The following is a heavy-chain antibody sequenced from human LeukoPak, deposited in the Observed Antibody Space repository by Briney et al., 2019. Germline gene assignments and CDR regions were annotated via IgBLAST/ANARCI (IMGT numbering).Heavy chain of an antibody. CDR2: IYYSGST. Sequence: PSETLSLTCTVSGGSISSSSYYWGWIRQPPGKGLEWIGSIYYSGSTYYNPSLKSRVTISVDTSKHQFSLKLSSVTAADTAVYYCARHFSGYYDILTGHYRALFFDYWGQGTLVTVSS. D-gene: IGHD3-9*01. V-gene: IGHV4-39*01. CDR1: GGSISSSSYY. CDR3: ARHFSGYYDILTGHYRALFFDY. J-gene: IGHJ4*02.